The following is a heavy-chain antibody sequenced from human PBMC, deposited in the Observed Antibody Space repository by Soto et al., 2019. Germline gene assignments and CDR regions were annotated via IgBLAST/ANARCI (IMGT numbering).Heavy chain of an antibody. Sequence: GSPRLSCATPGFTPHCFWGDWVRQVPGKGLVWVSRINPDGSTTNYADSVKGRFTVSRDNAKNTVYLHMNSLRAEDTAVYYCTRDTTGPDDHWGQGTLVTVSS. D-gene: IGHD1-1*01. CDR2: INPDGSTT. CDR1: GFTPHCFW. V-gene: IGHV3-74*01. CDR3: TRDTTGPDDH. J-gene: IGHJ4*02.